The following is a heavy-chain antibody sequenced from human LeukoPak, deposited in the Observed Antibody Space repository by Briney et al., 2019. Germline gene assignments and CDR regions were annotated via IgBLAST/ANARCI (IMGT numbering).Heavy chain of an antibody. CDR3: ARVSLWFGELPSDY. CDR2: IYSGGST. CDR1: GFTFSSYA. Sequence: GGSLRLSCAASGFTFSSYAMSWVRQAPGKGLEWVSIIYSGGSTNYADSVEGRFIISRDNSKNTLYLQMNSLRVEDTAVYYCARVSLWFGELPSDYWGQGTLVTVSS. D-gene: IGHD3-10*01. J-gene: IGHJ4*02. V-gene: IGHV3-66*01.